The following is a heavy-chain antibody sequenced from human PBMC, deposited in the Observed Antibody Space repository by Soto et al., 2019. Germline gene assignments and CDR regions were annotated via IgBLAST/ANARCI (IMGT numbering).Heavy chain of an antibody. D-gene: IGHD3-9*01. CDR1: GGSFSGYY. J-gene: IGHJ5*02. V-gene: IGHV4-34*01. CDR3: ARYLAGLLDP. CDR2: INHSGST. Sequence: PSETLSLTCAVYGGSFSGYYWSWFRQPPGKGLEWIGEINHSGSTNYNPSLKSRVTISVDTSKNQFSLKLSSVTAADTAVYYCARYLAGLLDPWGQGTLVTVSS.